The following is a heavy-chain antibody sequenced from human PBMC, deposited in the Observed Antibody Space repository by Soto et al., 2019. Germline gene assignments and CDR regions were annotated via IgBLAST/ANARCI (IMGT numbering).Heavy chain of an antibody. D-gene: IGHD1-26*01. Sequence: GGSLRLSCAASGLHFSVYWMTWVRQVPGKGLEWVANIKGDGSERHYVDAVRGRFTISRDNAKNSLYLYMNSLRADDTAVYYCATDLIVGVSSLYYWGQGTLVTV. CDR1: GLHFSVYW. V-gene: IGHV3-7*03. CDR3: ATDLIVGVSSLYY. J-gene: IGHJ4*02. CDR2: IKGDGSER.